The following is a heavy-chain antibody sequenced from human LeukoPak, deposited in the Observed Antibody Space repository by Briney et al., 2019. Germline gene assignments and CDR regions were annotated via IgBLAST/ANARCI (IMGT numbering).Heavy chain of an antibody. V-gene: IGHV4-34*01. CDR1: GGSFSGYY. CDR3: ARGYSYEDY. CDR2: INHSGST. J-gene: IGHJ4*02. Sequence: SETLSLTCAVYGGSFSGYYWSWIRQPPGKGLEWIGEINHSGSTNYNPSLKSRVTISVDTSKNQFSLKLSSVSAADTAVYFCARGYSYEDYWGQGTLVTVSS. D-gene: IGHD5-18*01.